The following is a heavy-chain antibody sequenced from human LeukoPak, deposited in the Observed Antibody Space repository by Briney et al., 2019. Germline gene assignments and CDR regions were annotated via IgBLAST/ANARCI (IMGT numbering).Heavy chain of an antibody. J-gene: IGHJ5*02. CDR3: ARVSPVVVVAATGVWFDP. CDR2: INTNTGNP. Sequence: GASVKVSCKASGYTFTSYGISWVRQAPGQGLEWMGWINTNTGNPTYAQGFTGRFVFSLDTSVSTAYLQISSLKAEDTAVYYCARVSPVVVVAATGVWFDPWGQGTLVTVSS. CDR1: GYTFTSYG. D-gene: IGHD2-15*01. V-gene: IGHV7-4-1*02.